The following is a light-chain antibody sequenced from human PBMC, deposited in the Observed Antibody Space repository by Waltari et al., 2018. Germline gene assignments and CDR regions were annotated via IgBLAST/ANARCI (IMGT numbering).Light chain of an antibody. CDR1: SSDVGGYDY. CDR3: CSYAGSQTSV. V-gene: IGLV2-11*01. Sequence: QSALTQPRSVSGSPGQSVTISCTGTSSDVGGYDYVSWYQQHPGKAPKLMIYDVNKQPPGVPDRFSGSKSGNTASLTISGLQADDEADYYCCSYAGSQTSVFGGGTKVTVL. CDR2: DVN. J-gene: IGLJ2*01.